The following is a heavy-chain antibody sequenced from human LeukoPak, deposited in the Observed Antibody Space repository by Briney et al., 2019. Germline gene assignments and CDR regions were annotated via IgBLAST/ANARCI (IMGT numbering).Heavy chain of an antibody. V-gene: IGHV4-31*03. CDR1: DGSISSGGYY. CDR3: ARDRSPTLSGSRPNDAFDI. Sequence: SETLSLTCTVSDGSISSGGYYWSWIRQHPGKGLEWIGYIYYSGSTYYNPSLKSRVTISVDTSKNQFSLKLSSVTAADTAVYYCARDRSPTLSGSRPNDAFDIWGQGTMVTVSS. CDR2: IYYSGST. D-gene: IGHD1-26*01. J-gene: IGHJ3*02.